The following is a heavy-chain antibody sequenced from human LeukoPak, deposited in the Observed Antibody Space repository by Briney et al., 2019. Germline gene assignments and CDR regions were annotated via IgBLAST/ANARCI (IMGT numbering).Heavy chain of an antibody. CDR1: GDSFSSHY. D-gene: IGHD4-17*01. V-gene: IGHV4-59*11. J-gene: IGHJ3*02. CDR3: ARDLITVTKGFDI. Sequence: SETLSLTCTVSGDSFSSHYWTWIRQPPGKGLEWIGYISYRGSTNYNPSLKGRVTISIDTSKNQFSLKLSSVTAADTAVYYCARDLITVTKGFDIWGQGTMVSVPS. CDR2: ISYRGST.